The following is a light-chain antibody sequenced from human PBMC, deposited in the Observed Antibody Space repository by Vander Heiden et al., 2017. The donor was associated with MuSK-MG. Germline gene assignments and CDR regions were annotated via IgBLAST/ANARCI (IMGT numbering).Light chain of an antibody. CDR1: QSISTY. CDR3: QQSDDKPRT. J-gene: IGKJ1*01. V-gene: IGKV1-39*01. Sequence: SLPTQSPPSLSASVGDRVTITCRASQSISTYFNWFQQKPGKAPKLLIYDASTLHSGVPSRFSGSGSGTFFTLTISRLQPEDSATYYCQQSDDKPRTFGQGTTVXVK. CDR2: DAS.